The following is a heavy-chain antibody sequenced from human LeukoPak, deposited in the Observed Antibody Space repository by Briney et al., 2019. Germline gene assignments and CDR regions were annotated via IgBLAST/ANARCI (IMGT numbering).Heavy chain of an antibody. D-gene: IGHD1-26*01. V-gene: IGHV3-30*02. Sequence: GGSLRLSCAASGFTFSSYGMHWVRQAPGKGLEWVAFIRYDGSNKYYADSVKGRFTISRDNSKNTLYLQMNSLGAEDTAVYYCAKDRPVAVGATDYWGQGTLVTVSS. CDR2: IRYDGSNK. CDR1: GFTFSSYG. CDR3: AKDRPVAVGATDY. J-gene: IGHJ4*02.